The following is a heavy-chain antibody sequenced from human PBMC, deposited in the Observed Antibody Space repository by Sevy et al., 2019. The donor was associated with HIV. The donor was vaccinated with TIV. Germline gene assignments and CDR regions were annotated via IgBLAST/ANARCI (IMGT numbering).Heavy chain of an antibody. D-gene: IGHD5-18*01. CDR3: ARGKSGYGYALNY. V-gene: IGHV3-66*01. CDR1: GFTGNSNY. Sequence: GGSLRLSCAASGFTGNSNYMTWVRQAPGKGLEGVSVIHSDDTTYHADSVKDRFTISRDNFKNTLYLHMSSLRAEDTALYYCARGKSGYGYALNYWGQGTLVTVSS. CDR2: IHSDDTT. J-gene: IGHJ4*02.